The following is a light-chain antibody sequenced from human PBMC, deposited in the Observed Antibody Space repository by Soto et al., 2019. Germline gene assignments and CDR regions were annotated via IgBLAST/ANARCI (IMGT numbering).Light chain of an antibody. V-gene: IGKV1-39*01. CDR3: QQTYSLPPVT. J-gene: IGKJ4*01. Sequence: DFQMTQSPSSLSASVGDRVTITCRSSQSVTTYLNWYQQKPGKAPKLLIYVASTLQSGVPSRFSGSGSGTEFTLTISTLQPEDAATYFCQQTYSLPPVTFGGGNKVEIK. CDR1: QSVTTY. CDR2: VAS.